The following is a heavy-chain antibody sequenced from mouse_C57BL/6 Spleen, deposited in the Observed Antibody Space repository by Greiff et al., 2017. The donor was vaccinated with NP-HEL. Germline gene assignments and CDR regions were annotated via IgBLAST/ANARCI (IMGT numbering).Heavy chain of an antibody. V-gene: IGHV14-1*01. Sequence: EVQLQESGAELVRPGASVKLSCTASGFNIKDYYMHWVKQRPEPGLEWIGRIDPADGDTEYAPKFQGKATMTADTSSNTAYLQLSSLTSEDTDVNYCTSDYYGNCYNIDYWGQGTTLTVSS. CDR3: TSDYYGNCYNIDY. CDR2: IDPADGDT. CDR1: GFNIKDYY. J-gene: IGHJ2*01. D-gene: IGHD1-1*01.